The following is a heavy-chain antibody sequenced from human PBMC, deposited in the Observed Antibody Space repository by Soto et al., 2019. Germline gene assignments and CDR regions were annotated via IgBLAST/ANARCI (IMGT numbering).Heavy chain of an antibody. V-gene: IGHV5-51*01. CDR1: GYSLTSYW. CDR3: ARGPIAVAGRYYYGMDV. CDR2: IYPGDSDT. J-gene: IGHJ6*02. Sequence: PGESLKISCKGSGYSLTSYWIGWVRQMPGKGLEWMGIIYPGDSDTRYSPSFQGQVTISADKSISTAYLQWSSLKASDTAMYYCARGPIAVAGRYYYGMDVWGQGTTVTVSS. D-gene: IGHD6-19*01.